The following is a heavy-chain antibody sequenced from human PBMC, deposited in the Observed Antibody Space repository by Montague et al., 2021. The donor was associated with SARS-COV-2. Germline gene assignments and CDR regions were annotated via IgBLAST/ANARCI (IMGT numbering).Heavy chain of an antibody. J-gene: IGHJ4*02. CDR2: LFHIDTA. Sequence: SETLSLTCTVSDGSVISTYPHWHWVRQSPGRGLEWIGGYLFHIDTADYNASLRSRVTISVDTSKNQFSPKLTSVTAADTAVYYCTRGIDPYKTGYWGQGIQVTVSS. D-gene: IGHD6-13*01. CDR1: DGSVISTYPH. V-gene: IGHV4-61*01. CDR3: TRGIDPYKTGY.